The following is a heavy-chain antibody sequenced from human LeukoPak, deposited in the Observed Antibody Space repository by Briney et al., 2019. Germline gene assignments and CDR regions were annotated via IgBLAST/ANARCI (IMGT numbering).Heavy chain of an antibody. J-gene: IGHJ3*01. D-gene: IGHD6-6*01. V-gene: IGHV3-7*03. Sequence: RPGGSLRLSCVASGFTFDDYGMSWVRQAPGKGLEWVASINSDGSEGYYADVVKGRFTISRDNAKNSLYLQINSLRAEDTAVYYCARSSYSSSSSVWGQGTMVTVSS. CDR1: GFTFDDYG. CDR3: ARSSYSSSSSV. CDR2: INSDGSEG.